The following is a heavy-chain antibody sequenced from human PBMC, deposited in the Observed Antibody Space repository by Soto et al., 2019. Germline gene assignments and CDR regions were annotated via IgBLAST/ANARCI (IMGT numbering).Heavy chain of an antibody. J-gene: IGHJ4*02. Sequence: EVQLLESGGGLVQPGGSLRLSCAASGFPFSSYAMTWVRQAPGKGLEWVSTISDSGGSTYYADSVKGRFTISRDNSKNTVYLEMNSLRAEDTAVYYCAKVGTGSITGTTVWTHYFDYWGQGTLVTVSS. CDR2: ISDSGGST. V-gene: IGHV3-23*01. CDR3: AKVGTGSITGTTVWTHYFDY. D-gene: IGHD1-7*01. CDR1: GFPFSSYA.